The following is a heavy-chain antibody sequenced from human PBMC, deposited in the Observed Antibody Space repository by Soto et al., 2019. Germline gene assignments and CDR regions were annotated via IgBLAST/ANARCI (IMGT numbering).Heavy chain of an antibody. CDR3: ARQGAARSYYYCGMEC. D-gene: IGHD6-6*01. CDR1: GYSFTSYW. V-gene: IGHV5-10-1*01. J-gene: IGHJ6*02. Sequence: GESLKISCKGSGYSFTSYWISWVRQMPGKGLEWMGRIDPRDSYTNYSPSFQGHVTISADKSISTAYLQWSSLKASDTAMYYCARQGAARSYYYCGMECWGQGTTVTFSS. CDR2: IDPRDSYT.